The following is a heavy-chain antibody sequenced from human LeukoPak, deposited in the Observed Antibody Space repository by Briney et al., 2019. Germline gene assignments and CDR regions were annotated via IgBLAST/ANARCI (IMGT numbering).Heavy chain of an antibody. D-gene: IGHD7-27*01. CDR1: GFTFSSYS. CDR2: ISSSSNTI. J-gene: IGHJ4*02. Sequence: QPGGSLRPSCAASGFTFSSYSMNWVRQAPGKGLEWISYISSSSNTIYYADSVKGRFTISRDNAKNSLYLQMNSLRAEDTAMYYCARGATGDRLGYLGQGSLVTVSS. V-gene: IGHV3-48*01. CDR3: ARGATGDRLGY.